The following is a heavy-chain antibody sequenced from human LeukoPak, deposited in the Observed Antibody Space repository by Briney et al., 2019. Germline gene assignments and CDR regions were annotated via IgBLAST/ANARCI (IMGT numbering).Heavy chain of an antibody. Sequence: PGGSLRLSCAASGFTFSTYGMHWVRQAPGKGLEWVAVISYDGSNKYYADSVKGRFTISRDNSKNTLYLQMNSLRAEDTAVYYCASDSYYYDSSGYYFWGQGTLVTVSS. V-gene: IGHV3-30*03. CDR3: ASDSYYYDSSGYYF. D-gene: IGHD3-22*01. J-gene: IGHJ4*02. CDR1: GFTFSTYG. CDR2: ISYDGSNK.